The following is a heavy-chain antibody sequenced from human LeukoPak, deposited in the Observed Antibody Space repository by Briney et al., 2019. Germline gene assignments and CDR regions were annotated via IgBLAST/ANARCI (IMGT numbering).Heavy chain of an antibody. J-gene: IGHJ4*02. CDR1: GFTFSSYS. CDR3: ARAGWSWYFDY. V-gene: IGHV3-23*01. D-gene: IGHD1-26*01. CDR2: ISGGGGTT. Sequence: GGSLRLSCAASGFTFSSYSMNWVRQAPGQGLEWVSAISGGGGTTYYADSVKGRFTISRDNSKTTLYLHMSNLRAEDTAVYYCARAGWSWYFDYWGQGTLVTVSS.